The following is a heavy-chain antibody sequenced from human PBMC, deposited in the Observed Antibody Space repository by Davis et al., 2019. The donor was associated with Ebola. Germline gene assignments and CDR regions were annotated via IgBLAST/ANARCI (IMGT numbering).Heavy chain of an antibody. CDR3: ARHNPYGMDV. J-gene: IGHJ6*02. CDR1: GYRFTNYW. CDR2: INSSDSFT. Sequence: GGSLRLSCKGSGYRFTNYWIGWVRQMPAPALLFFGMINSSDSFTNYSPSFQGHVTISTDKSITTAYLQWSSLKASDTAMYFCARHNPYGMDVWGHGTAVTVSS. V-gene: IGHV5-10-1*01. D-gene: IGHD1-14*01.